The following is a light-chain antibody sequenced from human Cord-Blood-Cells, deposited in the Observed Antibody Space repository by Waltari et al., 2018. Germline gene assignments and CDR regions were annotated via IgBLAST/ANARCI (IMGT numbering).Light chain of an antibody. Sequence: QSALTQPRSVSGSPGQSVTISCTGTSSDVGGYNYFSWYQQHPGKAPNLMIYDVSKRPSGVPDRFSGSKSGNTASLTISGLQAEDEADYYCCSYAGSYTFVFGTGTKVTVL. CDR1: SSDVGGYNY. V-gene: IGLV2-11*01. CDR2: DVS. J-gene: IGLJ1*01. CDR3: CSYAGSYTFV.